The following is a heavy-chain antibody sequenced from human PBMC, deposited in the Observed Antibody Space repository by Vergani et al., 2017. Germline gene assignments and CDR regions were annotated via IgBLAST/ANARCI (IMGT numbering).Heavy chain of an antibody. V-gene: IGHV4-39*01. J-gene: IGHJ4*02. CDR1: GCSISSSSYY. Sequence: QLQLQESGPGLVKPSETLSLTCTVSGCSISSSSYYWGWIRQPPGKGLEWIGSIYYSGSTYYNPSLKSRVTISVDTSKNQFSLKLSSVTAADTAVYYCARHFSGEQQQVDYWGQGTLVTVSS. CDR2: IYYSGST. D-gene: IGHD6-13*01. CDR3: ARHFSGEQQQVDY.